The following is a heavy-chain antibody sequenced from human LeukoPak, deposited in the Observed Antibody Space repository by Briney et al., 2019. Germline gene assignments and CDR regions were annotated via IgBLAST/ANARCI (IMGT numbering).Heavy chain of an antibody. D-gene: IGHD3-3*01. J-gene: IGHJ4*02. CDR2: IYSSGST. CDR3: ARVGAVTYYDFWSGYQDGYYFDY. V-gene: IGHV4-59*01. CDR1: GGSISSYY. Sequence: SETLSLTCTVSGGSISSYYWNWIRQPPGKGLEWIGYIYSSGSTNYNPSLKSRVTISVDTSKNQFSLKLSSVTAADTAVYYCARVGAVTYYDFWSGYQDGYYFDYWGQGTLVTVSS.